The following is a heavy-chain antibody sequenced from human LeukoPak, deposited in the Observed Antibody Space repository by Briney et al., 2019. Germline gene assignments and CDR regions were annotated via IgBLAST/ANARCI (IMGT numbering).Heavy chain of an antibody. J-gene: IGHJ4*02. CDR1: GYTFTSYY. CDR3: ARESVPNYYDSSGDFGY. Sequence: ASVKVSCKASGYTFTSYYMHWVRQAPGQGLEWMGIINPSGGSTSYAQKFQGRVTMTRDTSTSTVYMELSSLRSEDTAVYYCARESVPNYYDSSGDFGYWGQGTLVTVSS. V-gene: IGHV1-46*01. CDR2: INPSGGST. D-gene: IGHD3-22*01.